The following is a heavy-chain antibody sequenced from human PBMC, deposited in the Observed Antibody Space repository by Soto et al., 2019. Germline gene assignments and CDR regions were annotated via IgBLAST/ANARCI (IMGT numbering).Heavy chain of an antibody. V-gene: IGHV1-69*02. CDR3: ASSYGSGYRAFDH. D-gene: IGHD3-10*01. CDR2: VTPIVSMS. J-gene: IGHJ4*02. Sequence: QVQLVQSGAEVKRPGSSVKVSCKASGDTFNFYSINWVRQAPGLGLEWMGRVTPIVSMSNYAQKFQGRVTITGNKSTSTASMELSRRRCEDTAISYCASSYGSGYRAFDHWGQGALVTVSS. CDR1: GDTFNFYS.